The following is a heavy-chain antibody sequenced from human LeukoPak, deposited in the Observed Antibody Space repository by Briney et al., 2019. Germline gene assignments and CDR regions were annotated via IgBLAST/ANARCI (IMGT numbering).Heavy chain of an antibody. CDR3: ARVRRVTRWFDP. CDR2: IIPIFGTA. J-gene: IGHJ5*02. V-gene: IGHV1-69*06. CDR1: GGTFSNYA. Sequence: GASVKVSCKASGGTFSNYAISWVRQAPGQGLEWMGGIIPIFGTANYAQKFRGRVTITADKSTRTAYMELSSLRSEDTAVYYCARVRRVTRWFDPWGQGTLVTVSS. D-gene: IGHD2-21*02.